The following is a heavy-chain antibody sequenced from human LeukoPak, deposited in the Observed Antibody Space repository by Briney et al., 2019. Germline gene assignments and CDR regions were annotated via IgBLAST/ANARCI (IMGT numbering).Heavy chain of an antibody. CDR2: IIPIFGTA. CDR1: GGTFSNYA. D-gene: IGHD6-6*01. CDR3: ARGIPEYSSIDY. Sequence: SVKVSCKASGGTFSNYALSWVRQAPGQGLEWMGGIIPIFGTANYAQKFQGRVTITADESTSTAYMELSSLRSEDTAVYYCARGIPEYSSIDYWGQGTLVTVSS. J-gene: IGHJ4*02. V-gene: IGHV1-69*13.